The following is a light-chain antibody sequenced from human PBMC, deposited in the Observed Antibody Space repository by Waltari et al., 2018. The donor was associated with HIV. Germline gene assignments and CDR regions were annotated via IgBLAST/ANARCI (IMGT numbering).Light chain of an antibody. CDR3: QQSYIYPLT. V-gene: IGKV1-39*01. J-gene: IGKJ4*01. CDR1: QSISTS. Sequence: DIQMTQSPSSLSASVGDRVTISCRASQSISTSLNWYQQKPGKAPQLLMYSVSNLPSGVSSRFSGFGSGTDFTLTISSLQTEDFATYYCQQSYIYPLTFGGGTRVEI. CDR2: SVS.